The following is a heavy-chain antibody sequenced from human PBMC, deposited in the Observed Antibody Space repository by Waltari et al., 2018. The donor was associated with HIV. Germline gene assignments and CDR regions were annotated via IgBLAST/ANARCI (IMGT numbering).Heavy chain of an antibody. J-gene: IGHJ6*02. V-gene: IGHV4-39*01. CDR3: ASPGIAVAGGWPWPYYYYYGMDV. CDR1: GGSISSSSYS. Sequence: QLQLQESGPGLVKPSETLSLTCTVSGGSISSSSYSWGWIRQPPGKGLEWIGSIYYSGSTYYNPSLKSRVTISVDTSKNQFSLKLSSVTAADTAVYYCASPGIAVAGGWPWPYYYYYGMDVWGQGTTVTVSS. CDR2: IYYSGST. D-gene: IGHD6-19*01.